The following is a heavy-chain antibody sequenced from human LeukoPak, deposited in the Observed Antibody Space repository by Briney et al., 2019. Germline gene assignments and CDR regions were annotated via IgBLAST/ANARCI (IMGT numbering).Heavy chain of an antibody. D-gene: IGHD3-10*01. CDR2: ISGSGDNT. CDR3: AKDFRSVLLWFGELLPWFDP. J-gene: IGHJ5*02. Sequence: GGSLRLSCAASGFTFSSYAMSWVRQAPGKGLEWVSGISGSGDNTYYADSVKGRFTISRDNSKNTLYVQVNSLRAEDTAVYYCAKDFRSVLLWFGELLPWFDPWGQGTLVTVSS. V-gene: IGHV3-23*01. CDR1: GFTFSSYA.